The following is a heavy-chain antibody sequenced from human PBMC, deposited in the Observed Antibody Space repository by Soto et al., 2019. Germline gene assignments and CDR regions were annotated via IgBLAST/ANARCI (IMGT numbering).Heavy chain of an antibody. CDR1: GFTFSSYG. D-gene: IGHD3-10*01. CDR3: AKTYYYGSGSYVNGMDV. Sequence: QVQLVESGGGVVQPGRSLRLSCAASGFTFSSYGMHWVRQAPGKGLEWVAVISYGGSNKYYADSVKGRFTISRDNSKNTLYLQMNRLRAEDTAVYYCAKTYYYGSGSYVNGMDVWGQGTTVTVSS. J-gene: IGHJ6*02. V-gene: IGHV3-30*18. CDR2: ISYGGSNK.